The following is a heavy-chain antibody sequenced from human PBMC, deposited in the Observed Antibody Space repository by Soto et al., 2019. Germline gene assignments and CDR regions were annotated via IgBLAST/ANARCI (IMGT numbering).Heavy chain of an antibody. D-gene: IGHD6-19*01. J-gene: IGHJ5*02. V-gene: IGHV1-18*01. CDR3: ARHYSSGWYGRWFDP. CDR2: ISAYNGNT. Sequence: GASVKVSCKASGYTFTSYGISWVRQAPGQGLEWMGRISAYNGNTNYAQKLQGRVTMTTDTSTSTAYMELRSLRSDDTAVYYCARHYSSGWYGRWFDPWGQGTLVTVSS. CDR1: GYTFTSYG.